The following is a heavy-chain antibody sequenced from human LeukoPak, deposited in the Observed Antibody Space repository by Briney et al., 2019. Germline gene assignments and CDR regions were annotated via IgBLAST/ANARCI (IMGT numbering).Heavy chain of an antibody. CDR3: ARDTPMTTVTEDY. J-gene: IGHJ4*02. Sequence: GGSLRLSCAASGFTFDDYTMHWVRQAPGKGLEWVSAISGSGGSIYYADSVKGRFTTSRDNAKNSLYLQMNSLRAEDTAVYYCARDTPMTTVTEDYWGQGTLVTVSS. V-gene: IGHV3-43*01. CDR2: ISGSGGSI. CDR1: GFTFDDYT. D-gene: IGHD4-17*01.